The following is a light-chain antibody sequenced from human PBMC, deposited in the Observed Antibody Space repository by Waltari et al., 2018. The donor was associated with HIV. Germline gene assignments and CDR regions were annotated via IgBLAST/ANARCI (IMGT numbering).Light chain of an antibody. Sequence: QSVLTQPPSASGTPGQRVTISCSGSSSNIGINSVNRYQQFPGTAPKLLIDTNKHRPSGVPKLFSASESGTSAALAISRLQSEDEADYYCEAWDDSLNGVVFGGGTKLTVL. CDR1: SSNIGINS. V-gene: IGLV1-44*01. CDR2: TNK. J-gene: IGLJ2*01. CDR3: EAWDDSLNGVV.